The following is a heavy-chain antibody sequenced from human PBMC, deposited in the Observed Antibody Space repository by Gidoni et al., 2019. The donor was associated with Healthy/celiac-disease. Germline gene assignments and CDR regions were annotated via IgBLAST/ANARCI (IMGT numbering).Heavy chain of an antibody. J-gene: IGHJ4*02. CDR1: GFTFSSYS. D-gene: IGHD5-12*01. Sequence: EVQLVESGGGLVKPGGSLSLSCAASGFTFSSYSMNWVRQAPGKGLEWVSSISSSSSYIYYADSVKGRFTISRDNAKNSLYLQMNSLRAEDTAVYYCAGDGYNSAFDYWGQGTLVTVSS. V-gene: IGHV3-21*01. CDR2: ISSSSSYI. CDR3: AGDGYNSAFDY.